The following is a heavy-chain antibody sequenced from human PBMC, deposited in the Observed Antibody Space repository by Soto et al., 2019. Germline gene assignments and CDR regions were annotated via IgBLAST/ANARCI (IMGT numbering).Heavy chain of an antibody. Sequence: GGSLRLSCAASGFTVSSNYMSWVRQAPGKGLEWVSVIYSGGSTYYADSVKGRFTISRDNSKNTLYLQMNSLRAEDTAVYYCARDPSTYYYDSSGYYDYWGQGTLVTVSS. D-gene: IGHD3-22*01. CDR2: IYSGGST. J-gene: IGHJ4*02. V-gene: IGHV3-53*01. CDR1: GFTVSSNY. CDR3: ARDPSTYYYDSSGYYDY.